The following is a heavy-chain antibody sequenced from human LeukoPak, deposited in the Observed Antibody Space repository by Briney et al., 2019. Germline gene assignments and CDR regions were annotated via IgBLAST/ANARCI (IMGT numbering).Heavy chain of an antibody. V-gene: IGHV1-24*01. J-gene: IGHJ6*02. D-gene: IGHD3-10*01. CDR1: GYTLTELS. Sequence: ASVKVSCKVSGYTLTELSMHWVRQAPGKGLEWMGGFNPEDGETIYAQKFQGRVTMTEDTSTDTAYMELSSLRSEDTAVYYCATDSHGSRLGYYGMDVWGQGTTVTVSS. CDR2: FNPEDGET. CDR3: ATDSHGSRLGYYGMDV.